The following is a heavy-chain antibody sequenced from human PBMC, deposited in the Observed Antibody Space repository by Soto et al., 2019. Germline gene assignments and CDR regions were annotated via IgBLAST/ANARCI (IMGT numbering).Heavy chain of an antibody. CDR3: TTDPYSTRDY. J-gene: IGHJ4*02. D-gene: IGHD4-4*01. V-gene: IGHV3-15*07. CDR2: VKSKTDGGTT. CDR1: GFTFINAW. Sequence: EVQMVESGGGLVQPGGSLRLSCATSGFTFINAWMNWVRQAPGKGLEWVGRVKSKTDGGTTDYAAPMKGRFTISRDDSKNTLFLQMNSLKIEDTALYYCTTDPYSTRDYWGQGTLVTVSS.